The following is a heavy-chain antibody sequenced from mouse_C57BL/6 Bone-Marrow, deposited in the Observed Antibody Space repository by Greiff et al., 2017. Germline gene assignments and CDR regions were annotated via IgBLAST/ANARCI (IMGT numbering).Heavy chain of an antibody. V-gene: IGHV1-69*01. CDR3: ARGSGDGYSYFDY. D-gene: IGHD2-3*01. CDR1: GYTFTSYW. CDR2: IDPSDSYT. J-gene: IGHJ2*01. Sequence: QVHVKQPGAELVMPGASVKLSCKASGYTFTSYWMHWVKQRPGQGLEWIGEIDPSDSYTNYNQKFKGKSTLTVDKSSSTAYMQLSSLTSEDSAVYYCARGSGDGYSYFDYWGQGTTLTVSS.